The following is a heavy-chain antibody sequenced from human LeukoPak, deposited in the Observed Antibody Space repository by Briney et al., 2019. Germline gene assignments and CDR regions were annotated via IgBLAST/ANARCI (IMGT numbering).Heavy chain of an antibody. Sequence: SETLSLTCTVSGVSISSYYWSWIRQPPGKGLEWIGYIYYSGSTNYNPSLKSRVTISVDTSKNQFSLKLSSVTAADTAVYYCARLYYDYVWGSYRYLDYWGQGTLVTVSS. CDR1: GVSISSYY. J-gene: IGHJ4*02. D-gene: IGHD3-16*02. CDR2: IYYSGST. V-gene: IGHV4-59*01. CDR3: ARLYYDYVWGSYRYLDY.